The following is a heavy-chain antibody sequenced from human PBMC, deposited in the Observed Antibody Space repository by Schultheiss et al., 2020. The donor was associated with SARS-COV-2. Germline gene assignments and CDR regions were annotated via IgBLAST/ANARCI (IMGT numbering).Heavy chain of an antibody. Sequence: SETLSLTCAVYGGSFSGYYWSWIRQPPGKGLEWIGSIYYSGSTYYNPSLKSRVTISVDTSKNQFSLKLSSVTAADTAVYYCANQHDAFDIWGQGTMVTVSS. CDR3: ANQHDAFDI. CDR2: IYYSGST. V-gene: IGHV4-34*01. CDR1: GGSFSGYY. J-gene: IGHJ3*02.